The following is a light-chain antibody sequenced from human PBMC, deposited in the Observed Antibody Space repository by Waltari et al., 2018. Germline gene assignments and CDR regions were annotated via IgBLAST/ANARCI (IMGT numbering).Light chain of an antibody. J-gene: IGKJ4*01. Sequence: DIQMTQSPSSLSASVGDRVTITCRASQDIGNFLAWFQQKPGKAPKSLIYGASSLQSVFPSKFSGSGSGTDFVLTISSVQPGDFATYYCQQYSSYPLTFGGGTKVEIK. CDR3: QQYSSYPLT. CDR1: QDIGNF. V-gene: IGKV1-16*02. CDR2: GAS.